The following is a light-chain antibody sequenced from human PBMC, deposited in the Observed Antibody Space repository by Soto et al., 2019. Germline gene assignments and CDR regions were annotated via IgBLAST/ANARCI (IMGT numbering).Light chain of an antibody. CDR3: QQYNNWPLT. V-gene: IGKV3-15*01. CDR1: HRVSSY. CDR2: ATS. J-gene: IGKJ4*01. Sequence: EIVMTQSTATLSGSAGERATLSWRASHRVSSYLAWYQQKPGQAPRLLIYATSTRATGIPARFSGSGYGTEFNLTISSLQSEDFAVYYCQQYNNWPLTFGGGTKVDIK.